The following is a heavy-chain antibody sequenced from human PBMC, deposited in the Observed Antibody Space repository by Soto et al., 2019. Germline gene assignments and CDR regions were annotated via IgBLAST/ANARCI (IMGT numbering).Heavy chain of an antibody. V-gene: IGHV5-10-1*01. CDR3: ASTRYCSSTSCQTNYYYYYGMDV. CDR1: GYSFTSYW. Sequence: PGESLKISCKGSGYSFTSYWISWVRQMPGKGLEWMGRIDPSDSYTNYSPSFQGHVTISADKPISTAYLQWSSLKASDTAMYYCASTRYCSSTSCQTNYYYYYGMDVWGQGTTVTVSS. J-gene: IGHJ6*02. D-gene: IGHD2-2*01. CDR2: IDPSDSYT.